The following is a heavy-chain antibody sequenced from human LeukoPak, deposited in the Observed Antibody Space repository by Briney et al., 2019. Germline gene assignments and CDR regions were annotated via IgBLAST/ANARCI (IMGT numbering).Heavy chain of an antibody. CDR1: GDSLSSSYW. J-gene: IGHJ3*02. CDR3: ARDPLTGASPDAFDI. V-gene: IGHV4-4*02. D-gene: IGHD7-27*01. CDR2: IYHSGST. Sequence: PSETLSLTCAVSGDSLSSSYWWSWVRQPPGKGLEWIGEIYHSGSTNYNPSLKSRVTISVDKSKNQFSLKLTSVTAADTAVYYCARDPLTGASPDAFDIWGQGTMVSVSS.